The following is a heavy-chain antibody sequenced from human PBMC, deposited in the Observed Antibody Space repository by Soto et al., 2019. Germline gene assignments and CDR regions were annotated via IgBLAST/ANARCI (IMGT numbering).Heavy chain of an antibody. V-gene: IGHV3-30*18. D-gene: IGHD4-17*01. CDR3: AKDDYGDPDY. J-gene: IGHJ4*02. Sequence: PGGSLRLSCAASGFTFSSYGMHWVRQAPGKGLEWVALISYDGTNKYYTDSVKGRFTISRDNSKNTLYLQMNSLRTEDTAVYYCAKDDYGDPDYWGQGTLVTVSS. CDR1: GFTFSSYG. CDR2: ISYDGTNK.